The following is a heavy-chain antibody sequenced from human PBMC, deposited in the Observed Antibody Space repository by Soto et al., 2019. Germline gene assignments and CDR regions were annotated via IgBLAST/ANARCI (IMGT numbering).Heavy chain of an antibody. CDR2: IYPDDANT. J-gene: IGHJ4*01. CDR3: ARFGRSTFSKPQFDY. CDR1: GYGFYGYW. Sequence: GESLKITCKGSGYGFYGYWTGCVRQMPGKGLEWMGIIYPDDANTSYGPSFQGPVTISADKSISTAYLQWSSRKASDTGMYSCARFGRSTFSKPQFDYWGQGTRVTVPA. V-gene: IGHV5-51*01. D-gene: IGHD2-2*01.